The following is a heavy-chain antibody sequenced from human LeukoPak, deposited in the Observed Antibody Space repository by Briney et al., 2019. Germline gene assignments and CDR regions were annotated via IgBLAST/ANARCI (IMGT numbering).Heavy chain of an antibody. J-gene: IGHJ5*02. D-gene: IGHD3-22*01. CDR1: GFTVSSNY. CDR3: ARDYYMGIVDQ. V-gene: IGHV3-30*03. Sequence: GGSLRLSCAASGFTVSSNYMSWVRQAPGKGLEWVAVISYDGSNKYYADSVKGRFTISRDNAKNTLYLQMNSLRVEDTSVYYCARDYYMGIVDQWGQGTRVTVSS. CDR2: ISYDGSNK.